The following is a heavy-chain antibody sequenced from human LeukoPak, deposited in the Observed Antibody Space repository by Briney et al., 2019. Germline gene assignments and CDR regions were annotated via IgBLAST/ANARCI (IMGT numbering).Heavy chain of an antibody. D-gene: IGHD2-15*01. CDR3: VRREGYCSGGSRYLDS. J-gene: IGHJ5*01. Sequence: GGSLRLSCAASGFTFSSYWMHWVRQAPGKGLVWVSRINSDGSSTNYADSVKGRFTISRDNAKNTLYLQMNSLRAEDTAVYYCVRREGYCSGGSRYLDSWGQGTLVTVSS. V-gene: IGHV3-74*01. CDR1: GFTFSSYW. CDR2: INSDGSST.